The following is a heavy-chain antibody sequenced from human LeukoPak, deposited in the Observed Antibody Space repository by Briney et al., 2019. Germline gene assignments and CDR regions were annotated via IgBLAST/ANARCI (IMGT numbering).Heavy chain of an antibody. CDR3: AKDAAGYYYYYMDV. CDR2: ISWNSGSI. J-gene: IGHJ6*03. Sequence: PGGSLRLSCAASGFTFDDYAMHWVRQAPGKGLEWVSGISWNSGSIGYADSVKGRFTISRDNAKNSLYLQMNSLRAEDTALYYCAKDAAGYYYYYMDVWGKGTTVTISS. CDR1: GFTFDDYA. V-gene: IGHV3-9*01. D-gene: IGHD6-13*01.